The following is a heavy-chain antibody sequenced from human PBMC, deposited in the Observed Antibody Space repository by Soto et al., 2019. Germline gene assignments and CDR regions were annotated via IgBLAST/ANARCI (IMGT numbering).Heavy chain of an antibody. V-gene: IGHV3-30*18. D-gene: IGHD3-3*01. CDR1: GFTFSSYG. CDR2: ISYDGSNK. CDR3: AKDSLRFLEWLPYYGMDV. J-gene: IGHJ6*02. Sequence: AGGSLRLSCAASGFTFSSYGMHWVRQAPGKGLEWVAVISYDGSNKYYADSVKGRFTISRDNSKNTLYLQMNSLRAEDTAVYYCAKDSLRFLEWLPYYGMDVWGQGTTVTVSS.